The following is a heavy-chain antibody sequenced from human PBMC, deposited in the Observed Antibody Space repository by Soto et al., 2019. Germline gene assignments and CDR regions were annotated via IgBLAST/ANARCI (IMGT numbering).Heavy chain of an antibody. CDR3: AAGKASSRNLAPYYLDF. CDR1: GGSISSSNW. CDR2: IYHSGST. J-gene: IGHJ4*02. Sequence: SETLSLTCAVSGGSISSSNWWSWVRQPPGKGLEWIGEIYHSGSTNYNPSLKSRVTISVDKSKNQFSLKLSSVTAADTAVYYCAAGKASSRNLAPYYLDFWGQGTLVTVSS. D-gene: IGHD6-13*01. V-gene: IGHV4-4*02.